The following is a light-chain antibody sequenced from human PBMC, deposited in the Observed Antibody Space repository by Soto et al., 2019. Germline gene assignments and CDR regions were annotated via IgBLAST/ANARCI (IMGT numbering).Light chain of an antibody. Sequence: QSVLTQPASVSGSPGQSITISCTGTSNDVGGYHYVSWYQQYPGKAPKLMIYEVSNRPSGVSNRFSGSKSGKTASLTISGLQAEDEADYYCSSYTSNSTRVFGTGTRSPS. V-gene: IGLV2-14*01. CDR2: EVS. J-gene: IGLJ1*01. CDR1: SNDVGGYHY. CDR3: SSYTSNSTRV.